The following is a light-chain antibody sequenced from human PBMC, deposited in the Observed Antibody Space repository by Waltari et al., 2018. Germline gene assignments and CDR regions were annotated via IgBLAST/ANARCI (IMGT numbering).Light chain of an antibody. V-gene: IGKV1-39*01. CDR2: SAS. CDR3: QQTYSTLRT. J-gene: IGKJ4*01. CDR1: QSISNY. Sequence: DIQMTQSPSSLSASVGDTVTITCRASQSISNYLNWYQQKPGKAPNLLVYSASSLQSGVPSRFTGSGSGTEFTLTITSLQPEDFATYYCQQTYSTLRTFGGGTKVEIK.